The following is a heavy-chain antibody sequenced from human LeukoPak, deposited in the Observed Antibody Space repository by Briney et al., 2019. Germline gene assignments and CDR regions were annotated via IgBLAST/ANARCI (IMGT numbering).Heavy chain of an antibody. CDR3: AATMVRGVIITASFDY. V-gene: IGHV1-3*01. Sequence: ASVKVSCKASGYTFTSYAMHWVRQAPGQRLEWMGWINAGNGNTKYSQKFQGRVTITRDTSASTAYMELSSLRSEDTAVYYCAATMVRGVIITASFDYWGQGTLVTVSS. CDR2: INAGNGNT. J-gene: IGHJ4*02. CDR1: GYTFTSYA. D-gene: IGHD3-10*01.